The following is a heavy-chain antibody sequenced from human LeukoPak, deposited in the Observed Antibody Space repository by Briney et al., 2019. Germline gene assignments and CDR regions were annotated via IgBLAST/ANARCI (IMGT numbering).Heavy chain of an antibody. CDR2: INHSGST. Sequence: PSETLSLTCAVYGGSFSGYYWSWIRQPPGKGLEWIGEINHSGSTNYNPSLKSRVTISVDTSKNQFSLKLSSVTAADTAVYYCARVRYYYDSSGYSAFDIWGQGTMVTVSS. J-gene: IGHJ3*02. CDR3: ARVRYYYDSSGYSAFDI. V-gene: IGHV4-34*01. D-gene: IGHD3-22*01. CDR1: GGSFSGYY.